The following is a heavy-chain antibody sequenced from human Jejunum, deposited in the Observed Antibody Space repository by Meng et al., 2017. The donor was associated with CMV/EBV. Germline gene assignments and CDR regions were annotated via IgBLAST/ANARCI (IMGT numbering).Heavy chain of an antibody. Sequence: QVQLPESGPALVKPSETLSLPFTVSGGSISSYYWSWIRQPAGKGLEWIGRIYPNGNTNYNPSLKSRVTMSIDTSKNQFSLKLTSVTAADTAVYYCARDAPPNNYGWFDPWGQGTLVTVSS. CDR1: GGSISSYY. CDR2: IYPNGNT. J-gene: IGHJ5*02. CDR3: ARDAPPNNYGWFDP. D-gene: IGHD5-18*01. V-gene: IGHV4-4*07.